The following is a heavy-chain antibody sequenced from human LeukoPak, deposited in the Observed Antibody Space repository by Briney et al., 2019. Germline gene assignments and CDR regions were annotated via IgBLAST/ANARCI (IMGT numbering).Heavy chain of an antibody. CDR1: GFTFSTYS. Sequence: PGGSLRLSCAASGFTFSTYSMNWVRQAPGKGLEWVSSISRSSRHLYYADSVKGRFSISRDDAKNSLFLQMNGRRAEDTAVYYCVKDMSTTTTCYLHHWGQGTLVTVSS. CDR3: VKDMSTTTTCYLHH. CDR2: ISRSSRHL. V-gene: IGHV3-21*01. D-gene: IGHD4-17*01. J-gene: IGHJ1*01.